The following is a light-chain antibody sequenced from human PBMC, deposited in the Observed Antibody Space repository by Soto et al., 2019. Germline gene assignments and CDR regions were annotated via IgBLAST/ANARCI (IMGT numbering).Light chain of an antibody. Sequence: EIVMTQSPAALSVSPGERVTFSCRASQSVTSNLAWYQHKPGQAPRLLIYDTSIRATGIPARFSGSGSGTDFTLTISRLEPEDFAVYYCQQYGSSGTFGQGTKVDI. V-gene: IGKV3-15*01. CDR1: QSVTSN. CDR3: QQYGSSGT. J-gene: IGKJ1*01. CDR2: DTS.